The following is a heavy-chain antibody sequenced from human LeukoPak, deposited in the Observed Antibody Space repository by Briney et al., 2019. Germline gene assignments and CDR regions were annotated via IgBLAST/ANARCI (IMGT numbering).Heavy chain of an antibody. CDR3: AREERAYYGSGIPSRWFDP. V-gene: IGHV1-46*01. D-gene: IGHD3-10*01. J-gene: IGHJ5*02. Sequence: EASVKVSCKASGYTFTSYYMHWVRQAPGQGLEWMGIINPSGGSTSYAQKFQGRVTMTRDTSTSTVYMELSSLRSEDTAVYYCAREERAYYGSGIPSRWFDPWGQGTLVTVSS. CDR2: INPSGGST. CDR1: GYTFTSYY.